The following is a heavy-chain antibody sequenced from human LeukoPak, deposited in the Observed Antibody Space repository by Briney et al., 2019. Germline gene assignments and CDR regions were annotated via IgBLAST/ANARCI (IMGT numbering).Heavy chain of an antibody. CDR2: INYSGST. CDR3: ARTHNWDSFDY. V-gene: IGHV4-39*01. D-gene: IGHD1-7*01. Sequence: PSETLSLTCTVSGGAISSSGYYWGWVRQPPGKGLEWFGSINYSGSTYYNPSLKSRVTISVDTSKNQFSLKLSSVTAADTAVYYCARTHNWDSFDYWGQGTLVTVSS. CDR1: GGAISSSGYY. J-gene: IGHJ4*02.